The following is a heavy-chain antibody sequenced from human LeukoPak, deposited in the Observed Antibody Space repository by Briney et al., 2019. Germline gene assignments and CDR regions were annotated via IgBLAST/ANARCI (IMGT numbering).Heavy chain of an antibody. V-gene: IGHV1-69*01. D-gene: IGHD5-12*01. CDR3: ASLVYNSGYDYSRSHWYFDL. CDR1: GGTFSSYA. Sequence: SVKVSCKASGGTFSSYAISWVRQAPGQGLEWMGGIIPIFGTANYAQKFQGRVTITADESTSTAYMELSSLRSEDTAVYYCASLVYNSGYDYSRSHWYFDLWGRGTLVTVSS. J-gene: IGHJ2*01. CDR2: IIPIFGTA.